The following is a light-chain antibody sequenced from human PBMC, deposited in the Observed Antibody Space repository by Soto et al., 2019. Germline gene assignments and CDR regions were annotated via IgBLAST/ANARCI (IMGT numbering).Light chain of an antibody. V-gene: IGLV1-40*01. J-gene: IGLJ3*02. Sequence: QSVLTQPPSVSGAPGQRVTISCTGSLSNIGAGYEVHWYQQLPGTAPKLLISGHNNRPSGVPDRFFGSKSGTSASLTIIGLQVDDEAEYFCQSFDSRLSGSGVFGGGTKLTLL. CDR1: LSNIGAGYE. CDR2: GHN. CDR3: QSFDSRLSGSGV.